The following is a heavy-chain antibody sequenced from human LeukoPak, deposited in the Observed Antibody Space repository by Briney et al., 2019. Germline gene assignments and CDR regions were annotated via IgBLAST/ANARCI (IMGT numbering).Heavy chain of an antibody. CDR3: AGTYCSGGSCHDPFDY. J-gene: IGHJ4*02. D-gene: IGHD2-15*01. CDR1: GGSISSSSYY. CDR2: IYYSGSI. V-gene: IGHV4-39*02. Sequence: SETLSLTCTVSGGSISSSSYYWGWIRQPPGKGLEWIGSIYYSGSIYYNPSLKSGVTISVDTSKNHFSLKLSSVTAADTAVYYCAGTYCSGGSCHDPFDYWGQGTLVTVSS.